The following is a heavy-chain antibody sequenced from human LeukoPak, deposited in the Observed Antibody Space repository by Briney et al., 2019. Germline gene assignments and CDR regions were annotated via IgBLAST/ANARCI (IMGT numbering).Heavy chain of an antibody. CDR1: GFTFSSTW. CDR2: ISGSGGST. Sequence: GGSLRLSCAASGFTFSSTWMHWVRQVAGKGLEWVSDISGSGGSTYYADSVKGRFTISRDNSKNTLYLQMNRLRAEDTAVYYCAKRGLAAALFRWGQGTLVTVSS. V-gene: IGHV3-23*01. J-gene: IGHJ4*02. CDR3: AKRGLAAALFR. D-gene: IGHD6-13*01.